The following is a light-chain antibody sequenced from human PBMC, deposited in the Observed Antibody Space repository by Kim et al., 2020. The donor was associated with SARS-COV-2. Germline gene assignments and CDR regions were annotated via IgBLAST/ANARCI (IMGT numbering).Light chain of an antibody. CDR2: EDT. J-gene: IGLJ3*02. Sequence: SPGKTASVPCSGDKLGHKYVSWFQQKPVQSPVLVIYEDTKRPSRIPERVSGSNFGNTATLTISGTQPMDEADYFCQAWDSGTAVFGGGTQLTVL. CDR1: KLGHKY. V-gene: IGLV3-1*01. CDR3: QAWDSGTAV.